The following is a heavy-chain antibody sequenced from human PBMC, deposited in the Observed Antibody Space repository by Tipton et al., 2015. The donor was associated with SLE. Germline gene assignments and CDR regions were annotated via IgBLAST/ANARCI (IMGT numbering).Heavy chain of an antibody. D-gene: IGHD6-13*01. V-gene: IGHV4-34*01. CDR3: ARDQISDSSSWYGYWYFDL. Sequence: TLSLTCAVYGGSFSGYYWSWIRQPPGKGLEWIGEINHSGSTNYNPSLKSRVTISVDTSKNQFSLKLSSVTAADTAVYYCARDQISDSSSWYGYWYFDLWGRGTLVTVSS. J-gene: IGHJ2*01. CDR1: GGSFSGYY. CDR2: INHSGST.